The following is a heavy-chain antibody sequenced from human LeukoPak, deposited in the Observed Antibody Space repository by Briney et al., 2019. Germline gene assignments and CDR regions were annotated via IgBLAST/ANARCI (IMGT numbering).Heavy chain of an antibody. J-gene: IGHJ4*02. CDR1: GFTFSSYS. Sequence: GSLRLSCAASGFTFSSYSMNWIRQPPGKGLEWIGEINHSGSTNYNPSLKSRVTISVDTSKNQFSLKLSSVTAADTAVYYCARGLAAAGYWGQGTLVTVSS. V-gene: IGHV4-34*01. D-gene: IGHD6-13*01. CDR2: INHSGST. CDR3: ARGLAAAGY.